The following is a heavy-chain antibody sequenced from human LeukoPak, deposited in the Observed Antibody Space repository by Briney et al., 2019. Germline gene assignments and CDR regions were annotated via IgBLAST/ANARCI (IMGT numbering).Heavy chain of an antibody. CDR1: GFTFNRYA. V-gene: IGHV3-30-3*01. Sequence: GGSLRLSCAASGFTFNRYAMYWVRQAPGKGLDWVAAISYDGSKKYYADSVKGRFTISRDTSKNTLYLQMNSLRPEDTAVYYCARVTNGMDVWGQGTTVTVSS. CDR3: ARVTNGMDV. J-gene: IGHJ6*02. CDR2: ISYDGSKK.